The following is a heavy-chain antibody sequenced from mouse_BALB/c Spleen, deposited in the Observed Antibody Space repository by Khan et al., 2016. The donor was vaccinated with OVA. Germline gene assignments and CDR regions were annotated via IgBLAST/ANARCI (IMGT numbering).Heavy chain of an antibody. Sequence: VQLQQSGPGLVAPSQSLSITCTVSGFSLTSYGVHWVRQPPGKGLEWLGVIWAGGSTNYNSAPMSRLSTSKDNSKSKVFLKRNSLQTDDTASYYCARREDIWGQGTTLTVSS. D-gene: IGHD1-3*01. J-gene: IGHJ2*01. CDR3: ARREDI. CDR2: IWAGGST. V-gene: IGHV2-9*02. CDR1: GFSLTSYG.